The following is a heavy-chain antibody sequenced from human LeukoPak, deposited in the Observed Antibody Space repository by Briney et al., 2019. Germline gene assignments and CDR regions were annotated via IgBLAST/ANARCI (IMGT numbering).Heavy chain of an antibody. Sequence: GGSLRLSCAAFGFTFSSYWMSWVRQAPGKGLEWVANIKQDGSEKYYVDSVKGRFTISRDNAKNSLYLQMNSLRAEDTAVYYCAREPLRYCSSCEGYFDYWGQGTLVTVSS. D-gene: IGHD2-2*01. J-gene: IGHJ4*02. CDR2: IKQDGSEK. CDR3: AREPLRYCSSCEGYFDY. CDR1: GFTFSSYW. V-gene: IGHV3-7*01.